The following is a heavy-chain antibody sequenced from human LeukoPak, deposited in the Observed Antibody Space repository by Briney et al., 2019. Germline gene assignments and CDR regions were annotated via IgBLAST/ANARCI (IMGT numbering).Heavy chain of an antibody. D-gene: IGHD5-18*01. Sequence: GGSLRLSCAASGFTFSSYAMHWVRQAPGKWLEWVAVISYDGSNKYYADSVKGRFTISRDNSKNTLYLQMNSLRAEDTAVYYCARGHEAWGRGYSYRGFDYWGQGTLVTVSS. CDR3: ARGHEAWGRGYSYRGFDY. V-gene: IGHV3-30-3*01. CDR1: GFTFSSYA. J-gene: IGHJ4*02. CDR2: ISYDGSNK.